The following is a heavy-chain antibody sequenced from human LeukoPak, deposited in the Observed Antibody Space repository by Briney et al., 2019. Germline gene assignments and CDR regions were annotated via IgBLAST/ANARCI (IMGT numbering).Heavy chain of an antibody. V-gene: IGHV3-7*03. D-gene: IGHD3-16*01. J-gene: IGHJ6*02. CDR1: GFTFSNLG. Sequence: GGSLRLSCAASGFTFSNLGMSWVRQAPGKGLKWVANIKQDGSEKYYVDSVKGRFTISRDNAQNSLYLQMSNLRAEDTAVYFCARGGGLDVWGQGATVTVSS. CDR3: ARGGGLDV. CDR2: IKQDGSEK.